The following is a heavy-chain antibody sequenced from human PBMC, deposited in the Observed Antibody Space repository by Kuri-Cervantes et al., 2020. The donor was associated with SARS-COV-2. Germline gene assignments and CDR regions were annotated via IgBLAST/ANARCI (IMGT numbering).Heavy chain of an antibody. CDR2: IYYSGST. CDR3: ARWVIGPYYYYYLDV. J-gene: IGHJ6*03. D-gene: IGHD2/OR15-2a*01. CDR1: GGSISSGDYY. V-gene: IGHV4-30-4*08. Sequence: SETLSLTCTVSGGSISSGDYYWSWIRQPPGKGLEWIGYIYYSGSTYYNPSLKSRVTISVDTSKNQFSLKLSSVSAADTAVYYCARWVIGPYYYYYLDVWGKGTTVTVSS.